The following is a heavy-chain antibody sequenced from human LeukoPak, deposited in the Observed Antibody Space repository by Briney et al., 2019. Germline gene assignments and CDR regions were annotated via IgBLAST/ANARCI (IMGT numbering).Heavy chain of an antibody. CDR1: GGSISSYY. J-gene: IGHJ4*02. V-gene: IGHV4-59*01. D-gene: IGHD5-18*01. CDR3: ARVSSGYSYGPIDY. CDR2: IYYSGST. Sequence: PSETLSLTCTVSGGSISSYYWSWIQQPAGKGLEWIGYIYYSGSTNYNPSLKSRVTISVDTSKNQFSLKLSSVTAADTAVYYCARVSSGYSYGPIDYWGQGTLVTVS.